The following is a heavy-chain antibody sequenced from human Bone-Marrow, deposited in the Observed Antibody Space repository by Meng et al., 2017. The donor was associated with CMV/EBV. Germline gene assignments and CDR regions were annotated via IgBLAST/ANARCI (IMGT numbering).Heavy chain of an antibody. Sequence: SGFTFSSYGMHWVRQAPGKGLEWVAVIWYDGSNKYYADSVKGRFTISRDNSKNTLYLQMNSLRAEDTAVYYCARDGGIVGATSYYFDYWGQGTLVTVSS. CDR1: GFTFSSYG. J-gene: IGHJ4*02. CDR3: ARDGGIVGATSYYFDY. CDR2: IWYDGSNK. V-gene: IGHV3-33*01. D-gene: IGHD1-26*01.